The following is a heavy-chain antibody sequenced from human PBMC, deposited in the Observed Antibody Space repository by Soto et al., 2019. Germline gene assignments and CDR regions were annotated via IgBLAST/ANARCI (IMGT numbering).Heavy chain of an antibody. V-gene: IGHV4-30-4*01. J-gene: IGHJ4*02. CDR1: GDSVSSVGFH. CDR3: ARPPVRFATISYCDY. Sequence: SETLALTCTVAGDSVSSVGFHWAWLRRPPGKCLEWIGYIYNGGSTYYRPSLESRMPMSLDATRNHYSLRLTSVTAADPALYFCARPPVRFATISYCDYWGQGKLVLVCS. CDR2: IYNGGST.